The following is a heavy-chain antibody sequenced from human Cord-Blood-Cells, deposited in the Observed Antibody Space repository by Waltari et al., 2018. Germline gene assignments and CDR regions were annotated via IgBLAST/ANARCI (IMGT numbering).Heavy chain of an antibody. CDR2: IYYSGST. CDR1: GGSISSYY. V-gene: IGHV4-59*08. J-gene: IGHJ3*02. D-gene: IGHD2-2*01. CDR3: ARQVRYCSSTSCNDAFDI. Sequence: QVQLQESGPGLVKHSETLSLTCTVSGGSISSYYWSWIRKPPGRGLEWIGYIYYSGSTNYNPSLKSRVTISVDTSKNQFSLKLSSVTAADTAVYYCARQVRYCSSTSCNDAFDIWGQGTMVTVSS.